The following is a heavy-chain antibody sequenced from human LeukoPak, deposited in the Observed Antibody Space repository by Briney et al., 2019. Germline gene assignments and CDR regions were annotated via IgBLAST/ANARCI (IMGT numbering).Heavy chain of an antibody. Sequence: GRSLRLSCAASGFTLSSYTMGSVRHAPGKGLEWVSTISSVGSTNYPDSMKGRFTISRDNSKNTLYLKMNSLGAEDRPVNNCAKGGVMGARETDYWGQGTLVTVSS. J-gene: IGHJ4*02. CDR2: ISSVGST. CDR3: AKGGVMGARETDY. CDR1: GFTLSSYT. V-gene: IGHV3-23*01. D-gene: IGHD2-8*01.